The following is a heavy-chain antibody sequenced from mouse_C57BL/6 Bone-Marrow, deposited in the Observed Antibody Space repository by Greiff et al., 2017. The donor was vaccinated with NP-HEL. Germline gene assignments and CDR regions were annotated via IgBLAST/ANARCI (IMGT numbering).Heavy chain of an antibody. Sequence: EVQLQQSGAELVRPGASVKLSCTASGFNIKDDYMHWVKQRPEQGLEWIGWIDTENGDTEYASKFQGKATITADTSSNTAYLQLSSLTSEDTAVYYCTTGVWFAYWGQGTLVTVSA. CDR3: TTGVWFAY. J-gene: IGHJ3*01. V-gene: IGHV14-4*01. CDR2: IDTENGDT. CDR1: GFNIKDDY.